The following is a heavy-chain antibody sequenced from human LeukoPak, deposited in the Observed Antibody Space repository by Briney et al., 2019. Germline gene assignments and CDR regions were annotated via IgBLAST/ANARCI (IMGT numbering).Heavy chain of an antibody. CDR1: GFTFSSYW. CDR2: IKQDGSEK. D-gene: IGHD6-19*01. Sequence: GGSLRLSCAASGFTFSSYWMSWVRQAPGKGLEWVANIKQDGSEKYYVDSVKGRFTISRDNAKNSLYLQMNSLRAEDTAVYYCASGEYSSGWSCDYWGQGTLVTVSS. V-gene: IGHV3-7*01. J-gene: IGHJ4*02. CDR3: ASGEYSSGWSCDY.